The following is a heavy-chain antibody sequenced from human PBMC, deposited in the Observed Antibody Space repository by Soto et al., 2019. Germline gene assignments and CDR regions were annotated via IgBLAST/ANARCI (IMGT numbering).Heavy chain of an antibody. Sequence: PGGSLRLSCAASGFSFSNYNMNWVRQAPGKGLEWVSSITSSNYAHYADSVKGRFTISRDNANNSLYLQMNSLRAEDTALYYCARDNSRDGYNFGGWGRGALVTVSS. V-gene: IGHV3-21*01. J-gene: IGHJ4*02. CDR1: GFSFSNYN. D-gene: IGHD5-12*01. CDR2: ITSSNYA. CDR3: ARDNSRDGYNFGG.